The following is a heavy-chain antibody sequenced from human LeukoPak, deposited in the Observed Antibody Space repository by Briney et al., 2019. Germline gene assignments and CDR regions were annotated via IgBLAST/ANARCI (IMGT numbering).Heavy chain of an antibody. CDR3: ARDSHDYSSSWYYYYYYMDV. J-gene: IGHJ6*03. CDR1: GFTFSSYS. CDR2: MSSTGSYI. V-gene: IGHV3-21*01. D-gene: IGHD6-13*01. Sequence: PGGSLRLSCAASGFTFSSYSMNWVRQAPGKGLEWVSSMSSTGSYISYADSVKGRFTISRDNAKNSLYLQMNSLRAEDTAVYYCARDSHDYSSSWYYYYYYMDVWGKGTTVTVSS.